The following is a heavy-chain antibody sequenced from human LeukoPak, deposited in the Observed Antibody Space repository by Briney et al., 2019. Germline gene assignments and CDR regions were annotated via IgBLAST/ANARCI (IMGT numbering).Heavy chain of an antibody. V-gene: IGHV3-53*01. Sequence: GGSLRLSCVASGFAVSSNHMNWVRQAPGKGLEWVSIIYIAGTTHYADSVKGRFTISRDTSKNALYLQMNSLRAEDTAVYYCAISGLGFGEFRGLDYWGQGTLVTVSS. J-gene: IGHJ4*02. CDR2: IYIAGTT. D-gene: IGHD3-10*01. CDR1: GFAVSSNH. CDR3: AISGLGFGEFRGLDY.